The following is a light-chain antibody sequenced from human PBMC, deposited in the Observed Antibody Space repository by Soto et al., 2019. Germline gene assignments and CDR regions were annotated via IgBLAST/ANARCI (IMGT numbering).Light chain of an antibody. J-gene: IGLJ2*01. CDR3: SSYTTSSTVI. CDR2: EVS. V-gene: IGLV2-14*01. Sequence: QSALTQPASVSGSPGQSITISCTGTSSDVGGSNYVSWYQHHPGKAPKLMIYEVSNRPSGVSNRFSVSKSGNTASLTISGLQAEDEADYYCSSYTTSSTVIFGGGTKLTVL. CDR1: SSDVGGSNY.